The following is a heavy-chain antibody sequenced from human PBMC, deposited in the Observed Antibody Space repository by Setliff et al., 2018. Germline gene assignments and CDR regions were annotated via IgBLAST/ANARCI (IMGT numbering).Heavy chain of an antibody. CDR3: ARRREENYYYYMDV. D-gene: IGHD1-26*01. CDR1: GYSFTGHY. Sequence: ASVKVSCKASGYSFTGHYIHWVRQAPGQRLEWMGWINTGTGNTQYSQNFQGRVTFTRDTSASTAYMELSSLRSEDTAVYFCARRREENYYYYMDVWGKGTAVTVSS. V-gene: IGHV1-3*04. CDR2: INTGTGNT. J-gene: IGHJ6*03.